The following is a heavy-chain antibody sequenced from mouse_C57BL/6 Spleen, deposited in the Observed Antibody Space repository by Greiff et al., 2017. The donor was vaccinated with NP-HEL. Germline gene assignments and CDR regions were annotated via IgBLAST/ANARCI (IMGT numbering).Heavy chain of an antibody. CDR3: ARIGLDGPFAY. V-gene: IGHV1-69*01. CDR2: IDPSDSYT. D-gene: IGHD2-3*01. Sequence: QVQLQQPGAELVMPGASVKLSCKASGYTFTSYWMHWVKQRPGQGLEWIGEIDPSDSYTNDNQKFKGKSTLTVDKSSSTAYMQLSSLTSEDSAVYYCARIGLDGPFAYWGQGTLVTVSA. J-gene: IGHJ3*01. CDR1: GYTFTSYW.